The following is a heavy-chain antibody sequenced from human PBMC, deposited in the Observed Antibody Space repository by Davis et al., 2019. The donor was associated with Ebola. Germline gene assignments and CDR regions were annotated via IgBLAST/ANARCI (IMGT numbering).Heavy chain of an antibody. Sequence: PGGSLRLSCAASGFTFNIFDMHWVRQAPGRGLEWVAFVRSHGSDDHYADSVKGRFTISRDNSKNTLYLQMNSLRAEDTAVYYCVQQLGDYGGNALRYWGQGTQVTVSS. V-gene: IGHV3-30*02. J-gene: IGHJ4*02. CDR2: VRSHGSDD. D-gene: IGHD4-23*01. CDR3: VQQLGDYGGNALRY. CDR1: GFTFNIFD.